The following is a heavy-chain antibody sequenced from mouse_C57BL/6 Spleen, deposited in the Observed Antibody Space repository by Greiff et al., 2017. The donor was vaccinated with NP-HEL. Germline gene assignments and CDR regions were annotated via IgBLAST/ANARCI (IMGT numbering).Heavy chain of an antibody. CDR3: ARWSTMVTAGYYAMDY. D-gene: IGHD2-2*01. CDR1: GYTFTSYW. V-gene: IGHV1-53*01. CDR2: INPSNGGT. J-gene: IGHJ4*01. Sequence: VQLQQPGTELVKPGASVKLSCKASGYTFTSYWMHWVKQRPGQGLEWIGNINPSNGGTNYNEKFKSKATLTVDKSSSTAYMQLSSLTSEDSAVYDCARWSTMVTAGYYAMDYWGQGTSVTVSS.